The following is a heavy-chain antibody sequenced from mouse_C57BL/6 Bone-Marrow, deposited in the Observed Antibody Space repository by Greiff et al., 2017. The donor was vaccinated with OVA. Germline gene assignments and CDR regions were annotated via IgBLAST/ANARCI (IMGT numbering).Heavy chain of an antibody. Sequence: EVKLLESGGGLVQPGGSMKLSCVASGFTFSNYWMNWVRQSPEKGLEWVAQIRLKSDNYATHYAESVKGRFTISRDDSKSSVYLQMNNLRAEDTGIYYSTSPLLLRWYYFDYWGQGTTLTVSS. CDR2: IRLKSDNYAT. J-gene: IGHJ2*01. V-gene: IGHV6-3*01. D-gene: IGHD1-1*02. CDR3: TSPLLLRWYYFDY. CDR1: GFTFSNYW.